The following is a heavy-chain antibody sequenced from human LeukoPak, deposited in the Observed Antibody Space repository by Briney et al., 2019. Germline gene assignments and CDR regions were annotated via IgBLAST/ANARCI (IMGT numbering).Heavy chain of an antibody. V-gene: IGHV4-4*02. J-gene: IGHJ4*02. D-gene: IGHD1-1*01. Sequence: SETLSLTCAVSGGSITSSNWWSWVRQPPGKGLEWIGEISHGGSTNYNPSLESRVTISLDTSQNRFSLNLDSVSAADTAVYFCARVTGTTPFDYWGQGTLVTVSS. CDR2: ISHGGST. CDR1: GGSITSSNW. CDR3: ARVTGTTPFDY.